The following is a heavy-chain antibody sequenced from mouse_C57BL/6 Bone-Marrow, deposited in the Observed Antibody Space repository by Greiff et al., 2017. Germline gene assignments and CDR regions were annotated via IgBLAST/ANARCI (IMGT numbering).Heavy chain of an antibody. CDR1: GFTFSDYG. D-gene: IGHD2-4*01. J-gene: IGHJ4*01. Sequence: EVQRVESGGGLVQPGGSLKLSCAASGFTFSDYGMAWVRQAPRKGPELVAFISNLAYSIYYADTVTGRFTISSENAKNTLYLEMSSLGSEDTAMFYCARRGGAYDYDERYYAMDYWGQGTSVTVSS. V-gene: IGHV5-15*01. CDR3: ARRGGAYDYDERYYAMDY. CDR2: ISNLAYSI.